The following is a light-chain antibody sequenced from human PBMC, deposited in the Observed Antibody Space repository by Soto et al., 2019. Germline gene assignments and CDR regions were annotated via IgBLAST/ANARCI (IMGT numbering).Light chain of an antibody. Sequence: QSVLTQPPSASGSPGQSVTISCTGTSSDIGGYNYVSWYQHHPGKAPKLIIYEVTKRPSGVPDRFSGSESGNTASLTVSGLQAEDEADYYCSSYAGSLFWVFGGGTKLTVL. CDR2: EVT. J-gene: IGLJ3*02. CDR3: SSYAGSLFWV. V-gene: IGLV2-8*01. CDR1: SSDIGGYNY.